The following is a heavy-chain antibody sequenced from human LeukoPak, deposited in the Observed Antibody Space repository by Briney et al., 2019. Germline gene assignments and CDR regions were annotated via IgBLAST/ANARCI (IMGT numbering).Heavy chain of an antibody. V-gene: IGHV1-8*01. Sequence: ASMKISCNASGYTFTSYDINWLRHAPGEGLQWMARMNHNSRNTGYAQKFQGRVTMTRNTSISTAYMELSSLRSEYTFFFFKQKTAYEILTGYYYDYYYYYGMDVWGQGTTVTVSS. J-gene: IGHJ6*02. CDR2: MNHNSRNT. CDR3: QKTAYEILTGYYYDYYYYYGMDV. CDR1: GYTFTSYD. D-gene: IGHD3-9*01.